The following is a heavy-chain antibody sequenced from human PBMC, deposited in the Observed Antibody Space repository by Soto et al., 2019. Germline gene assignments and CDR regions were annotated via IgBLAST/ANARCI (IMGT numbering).Heavy chain of an antibody. Sequence: PSETLSLTCAVYGGSFSGYYWSWIRQPPGKGLEWIGEINHSGSTNYNPSLKSRVTISVDTSKNQFSLKLSSVTAADTAVYYCARDLGRVIAARYFDYWGQGTLVTVSS. V-gene: IGHV4-34*01. CDR1: GGSFSGYY. CDR2: INHSGST. D-gene: IGHD6-6*01. CDR3: ARDLGRVIAARYFDY. J-gene: IGHJ4*02.